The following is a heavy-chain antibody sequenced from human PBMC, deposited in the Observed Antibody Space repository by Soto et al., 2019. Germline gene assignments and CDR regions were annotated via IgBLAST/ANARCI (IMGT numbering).Heavy chain of an antibody. Sequence: SETLSLTCTVSGGSISSGGYYWSRIRQHPGKGLEWIGYIYYSGSTYYNPSLKSRVTISVDTSKNQFSLKLSSVTAADTAVYYCARGGAIVATVLGFDYWGQGTLVTVSS. CDR2: IYYSGST. CDR3: ARGGAIVATVLGFDY. CDR1: GGSISSGGYY. D-gene: IGHD5-12*01. V-gene: IGHV4-31*03. J-gene: IGHJ4*02.